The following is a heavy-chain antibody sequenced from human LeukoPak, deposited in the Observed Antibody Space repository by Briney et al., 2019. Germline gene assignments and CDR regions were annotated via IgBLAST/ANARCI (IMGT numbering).Heavy chain of an antibody. D-gene: IGHD3-16*01. CDR2: INHSGST. V-gene: IGHV4-34*01. CDR1: GGSFSGYY. Sequence: SETLSLTCAVYGGSFSGYYWSWIRQPPGKGLDWIGEINHSGSTNYNPSLKSRVTISVDTSKNQFSLKLSSVTATDTAVYYCASRFRRRIDPWGQGTLVTVSS. J-gene: IGHJ5*02. CDR3: ASRFRRRIDP.